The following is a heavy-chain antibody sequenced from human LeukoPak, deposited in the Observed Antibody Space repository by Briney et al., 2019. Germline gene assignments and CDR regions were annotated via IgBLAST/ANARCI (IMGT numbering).Heavy chain of an antibody. Sequence: PGGSLRLSCAASGFTFSSFAMIWVRQPPGKGQEWVSSIFQGGGEIHYADSVRGRFTISRDNSRSTLFLQMNSLRVEDTAIYYCATYRQVLLPFESWGQGTLVTVSS. V-gene: IGHV3-23*01. J-gene: IGHJ4*02. D-gene: IGHD5-18*01. CDR3: ATYRQVLLPFES. CDR1: GFTFSSFA. CDR2: IFQGGGEI.